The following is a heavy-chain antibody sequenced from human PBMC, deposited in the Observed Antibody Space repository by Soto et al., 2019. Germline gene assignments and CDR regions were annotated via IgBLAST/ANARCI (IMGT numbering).Heavy chain of an antibody. Sequence: EVQLLESGGVLVQPGGSLRLSCVASGFTFTSYSMRWCLQAPRQGLEWVSHISGSGAATYYADSVKRRFTISRDNFKNTSFMQRTSMTADDAAVYYCAERAPAATRYDYYDIAVWGQGTTVTVSS. V-gene: IGHV3-23*01. CDR2: ISGSGAAT. CDR3: AERAPAATRYDYYDIAV. D-gene: IGHD2-2*01. CDR1: GFTFTSYS. J-gene: IGHJ6*02.